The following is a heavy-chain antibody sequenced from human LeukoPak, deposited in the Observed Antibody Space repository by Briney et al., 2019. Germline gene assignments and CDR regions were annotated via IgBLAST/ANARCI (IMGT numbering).Heavy chain of an antibody. Sequence: ASVKVSCKASGYTFTSYYMHWVRQAPGQGLEWMGIINPSGGSTSYAQKFQGRVTMTRDTSTSTVYMELSSLRSEDTAVYYCAREEIYDYGGNLPPSFDYWGQGTLVTVSS. CDR3: AREEIYDYGGNLPPSFDY. V-gene: IGHV1-46*01. CDR2: INPSGGST. D-gene: IGHD4-23*01. J-gene: IGHJ4*02. CDR1: GYTFTSYY.